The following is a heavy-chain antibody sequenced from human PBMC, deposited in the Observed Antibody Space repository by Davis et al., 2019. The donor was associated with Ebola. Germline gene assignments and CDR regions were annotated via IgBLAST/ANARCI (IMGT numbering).Heavy chain of an antibody. CDR3: ARQGIEASDAFDI. CDR1: GSTFSSYW. V-gene: IGHV5-51*01. J-gene: IGHJ3*02. D-gene: IGHD2-15*01. CDR2: IFPGDPNP. Sequence: GESLKIPCQGSGSTFSSYWVGWVRQMPGKGLEWMGIIFPGDPNPRYSPSFQGQVTISADKSISTAYVELSGLKASDTAIYYCARQGIEASDAFDIWGQGTMVTVSS.